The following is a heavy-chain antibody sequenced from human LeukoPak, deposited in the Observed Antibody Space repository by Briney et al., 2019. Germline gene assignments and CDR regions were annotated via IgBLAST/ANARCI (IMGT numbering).Heavy chain of an antibody. CDR1: GGSISSGDYY. Sequence: SETLSLTXTVSGGSISSGDYYWSWIRQPPGKGLEWIGYIYYSGSTYYNPSLKSRVTISVDTSKNQFSLKLSSVTAADTAVYYCARSWPVFGVAPRFDPWGQGTLVTVSS. CDR2: IYYSGST. CDR3: ARSWPVFGVAPRFDP. V-gene: IGHV4-30-4*08. J-gene: IGHJ5*02. D-gene: IGHD3-3*01.